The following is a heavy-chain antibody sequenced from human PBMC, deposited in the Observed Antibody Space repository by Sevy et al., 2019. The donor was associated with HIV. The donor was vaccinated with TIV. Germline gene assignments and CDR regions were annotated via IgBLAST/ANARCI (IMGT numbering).Heavy chain of an antibody. D-gene: IGHD6-13*01. CDR3: ATHAGIAAAGRVFDY. J-gene: IGHJ4*02. Sequence: GGSLRLSCAASGFTFSDHYMEWVRQAPGKGLEWVGRIRNKADSYTTEYAGSVKGRFTTSRDDSKNSLYLLMNSLKTEDTAVYYCATHAGIAAAGRVFDYWGQGTLVTVSS. CDR2: IRNKADSYTT. V-gene: IGHV3-72*01. CDR1: GFTFSDHY.